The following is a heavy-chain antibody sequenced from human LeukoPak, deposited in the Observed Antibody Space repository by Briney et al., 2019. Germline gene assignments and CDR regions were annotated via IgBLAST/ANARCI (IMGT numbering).Heavy chain of an antibody. CDR2: ISSSSSYI. CDR3: VRELSGWFDP. J-gene: IGHJ5*02. Sequence: GGSLRLSCAASGFMFSSYTMNWVRQAPGKGLEWVSSISSSSSYIYYPDSVKGRFTIYRDNAKNSLHLQMNSLRVEDTAVYYCVRELSGWFDPWGQGTLVTVSS. V-gene: IGHV3-21*01. CDR1: GFMFSSYT. D-gene: IGHD1-26*01.